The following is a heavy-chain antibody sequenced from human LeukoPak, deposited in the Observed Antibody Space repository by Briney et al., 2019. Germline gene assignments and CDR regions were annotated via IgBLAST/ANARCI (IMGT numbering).Heavy chain of an antibody. V-gene: IGHV4-4*07. CDR1: GASISSHY. CDR2: LYTSGST. CDR3: AREPLFDMFRGVLPDF. Sequence: SETLSLTCTVSGASISSHYWSWIWRPAGKGLEWIGRLYTSGSTTYNPSLKSRVTMSVDTSKNQFSLKMTSVTAADTAVYYCAREPLFDMFRGVLPDFWGPGILVTVSS. D-gene: IGHD3-10*01. J-gene: IGHJ4*02.